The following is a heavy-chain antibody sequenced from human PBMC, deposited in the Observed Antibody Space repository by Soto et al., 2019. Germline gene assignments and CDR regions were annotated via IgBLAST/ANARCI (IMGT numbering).Heavy chain of an antibody. J-gene: IGHJ3*02. CDR3: ARLRPRPGICSGPTCHGALDI. Sequence: SENLSLSSTISGGSVSSTNYYWGGIRPPQGKGLEWIGSIYYSGRTYYDPPPSLKSRVTISVDTSKNQFSLKLSSVTAADTAVYYCARLRPRPGICSGPTCHGALDIWGQGTMVT. D-gene: IGHD2-15*01. CDR1: GGSVSSTNYY. V-gene: IGHV4-39*01. CDR2: IYYSGRT.